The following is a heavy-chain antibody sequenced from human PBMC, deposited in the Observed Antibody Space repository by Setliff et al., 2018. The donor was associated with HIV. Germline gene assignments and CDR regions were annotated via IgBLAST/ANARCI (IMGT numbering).Heavy chain of an antibody. CDR3: ARGRGRTFYYDSSGSRAFDI. CDR1: GGSISSGTYY. D-gene: IGHD3-22*01. CDR2: IYASGAT. V-gene: IGHV4-61*02. Sequence: PSETLSLTCTVSGGSISSGTYYWTWIRQPAGKGLEWVGRIYASGATNYNRSLNSRITISMDTSKNQFSLNLRSVTAADTAVYYCARGRGRTFYYDSSGSRAFDIWGQGTMVTVSS. J-gene: IGHJ3*02.